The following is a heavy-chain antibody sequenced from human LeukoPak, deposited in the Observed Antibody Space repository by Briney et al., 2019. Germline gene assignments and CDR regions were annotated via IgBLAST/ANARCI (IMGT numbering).Heavy chain of an antibody. CDR3: ARGRRRWPEVYYFDY. J-gene: IGHJ4*02. D-gene: IGHD5-24*01. V-gene: IGHV4-61*02. CDR2: IYTSGST. CDR1: GGSISSGSYD. Sequence: SDTLSLTCTVSGGSISSGSYDWGWLQQPGGKGLEWVGRIYTSGSTNYNPSLKSRVTISVATSKNQFSLKLSSVTAADTAVYYCARGRRRWPEVYYFDYWGQGTLVTVSS.